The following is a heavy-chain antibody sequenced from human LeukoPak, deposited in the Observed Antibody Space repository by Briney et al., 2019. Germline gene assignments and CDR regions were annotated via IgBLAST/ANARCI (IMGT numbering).Heavy chain of an antibody. CDR3: ARGLDDSSGYYSTAPRPLDIEMDV. CDR1: GYTFTSYD. J-gene: IGHJ6*04. CDR2: MNPNSGNT. V-gene: IGHV1-8*01. Sequence: ASVKVSCKASGYTFTSYDINWVRQATGQGLEWMGWMNPNSGNTGYAQKFQGRVTMTRNTSISTAYMELSSLRSEDTAVYYCARGLDDSSGYYSTAPRPLDIEMDVWGKGTTVTVSS. D-gene: IGHD3-22*01.